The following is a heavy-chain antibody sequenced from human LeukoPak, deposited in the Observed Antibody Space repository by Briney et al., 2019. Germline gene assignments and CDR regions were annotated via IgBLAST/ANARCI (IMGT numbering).Heavy chain of an antibody. CDR3: AREGPIYGDYATFDY. Sequence: GGSLRLSCAASGFTFSSSAVSWVRQAPGKGLEWVSAVSGSDGNTYYADSVRGRFTISRDNSKNTLYLQMNSLRAEDTAVYYCAREGPIYGDYATFDYWGQGTLVTVSS. CDR1: GFTFSSSA. D-gene: IGHD4-17*01. V-gene: IGHV3-23*01. J-gene: IGHJ4*02. CDR2: VSGSDGNT.